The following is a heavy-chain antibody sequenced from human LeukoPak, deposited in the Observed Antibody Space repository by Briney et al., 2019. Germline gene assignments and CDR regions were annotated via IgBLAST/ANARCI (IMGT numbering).Heavy chain of an antibody. J-gene: IGHJ4*02. CDR2: IYYSGST. V-gene: IGHV4-28*06. Sequence: PSETLSLTCAVSGYSISSSNWWGWIRQPPGKGLEWIGYIYYSGSTNYNPSLKSRVTMSVDTSKNQFSLKLSSVTALDTAVYYCARDGGPSGSYSDYWGQGTLVTVSS. CDR1: GYSISSSNW. CDR3: ARDGGPSGSYSDY. D-gene: IGHD1-26*01.